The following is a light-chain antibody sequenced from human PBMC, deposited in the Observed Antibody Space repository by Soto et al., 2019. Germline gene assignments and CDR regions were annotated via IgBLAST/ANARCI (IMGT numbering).Light chain of an antibody. CDR3: SSYVGFNSLA. CDR2: EVS. CDR1: SSDVGGHNY. Sequence: QSVLTQPPSASGSPGQSFTISCTGSSSDVGGHNYVSWYQQHPGKAPKLMIYEVSERPSGVPDRFSGSKSGNTASLTVSGLQAEDEADYYCSSYVGFNSLAFGGGTKVTVL. J-gene: IGLJ3*02. V-gene: IGLV2-8*01.